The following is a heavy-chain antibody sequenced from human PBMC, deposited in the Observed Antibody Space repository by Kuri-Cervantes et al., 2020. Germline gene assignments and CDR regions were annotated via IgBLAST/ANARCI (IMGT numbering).Heavy chain of an antibody. V-gene: IGHV4-34*01. CDR2: INHSGST. CDR1: GGSFSGYY. Sequence: GSLRLSCAVYGGSFSGYYWSWIRQPPGKGLEWIGEINHSGSTNYNPSLKSRVTISVDTSKNQFSLKLSSVTAADTAVYYCVRVASNLLPAAAFDYWGQGTLVTVSS. CDR3: VRVASNLLPAAAFDY. D-gene: IGHD2-2*01. J-gene: IGHJ4*02.